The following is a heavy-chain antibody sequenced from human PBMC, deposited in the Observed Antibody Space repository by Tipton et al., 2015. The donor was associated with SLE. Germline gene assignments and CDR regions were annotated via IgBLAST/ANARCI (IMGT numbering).Heavy chain of an antibody. CDR1: GGSFSGYY. Sequence: LRLSCAVYGGSFSGYYWSWIRQPPGKGLEWIGYIYYSGSTNYNPSLKSRVTISVDTSKNQFSLKLSSVTAADTAVYYCARDGGVNDYWGQGTLVTVSS. D-gene: IGHD2-8*01. J-gene: IGHJ4*02. V-gene: IGHV4-59*12. CDR2: IYYSGST. CDR3: ARDGGVNDY.